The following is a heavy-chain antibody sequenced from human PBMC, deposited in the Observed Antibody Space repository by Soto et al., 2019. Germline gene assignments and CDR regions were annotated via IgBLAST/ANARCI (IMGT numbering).Heavy chain of an antibody. CDR2: INADNGNT. J-gene: IGHJ4*02. CDR1: GYTFSNYA. D-gene: IGHD6-19*01. V-gene: IGHV1-3*01. Sequence: ASVKVSCKASGYTFSNYAMYWVRQAPGQRLEWMGWINADNGNTKYSQKFQGRVTITRDTSASTAYMELSSLRSEDTAVYYCARVSGQWLANFDYWGQGTLVTSPQ. CDR3: ARVSGQWLANFDY.